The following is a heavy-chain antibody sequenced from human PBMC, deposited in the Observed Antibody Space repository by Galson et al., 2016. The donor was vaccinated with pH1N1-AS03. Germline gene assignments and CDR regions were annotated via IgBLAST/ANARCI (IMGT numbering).Heavy chain of an antibody. J-gene: IGHJ4*02. V-gene: IGHV1-18*04. CDR1: GYSFPTYS. CDR3: ARGHYNADYVPDS. CDR2: ISAYSGDT. D-gene: IGHD4-17*01. Sequence: SVKVSCKASGYSFPTYSFNWVRQAPGQGLEWLGWISAYSGDTHYARKFQGRVTLTTDTSTSPAYMELRSLTSDDTAVYYCARGHYNADYVPDSWGQGTLVTVSS.